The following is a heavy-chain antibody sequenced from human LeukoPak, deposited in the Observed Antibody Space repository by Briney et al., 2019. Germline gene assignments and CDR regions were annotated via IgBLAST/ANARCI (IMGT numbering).Heavy chain of an antibody. CDR2: ISSSSSSI. CDR1: GFTFSTYT. J-gene: IGHJ4*02. CDR3: ARATQSDY. V-gene: IGHV3-48*01. Sequence: GGSLRLSCAASGFTFSTYTMNWVRKAPGKGLEWVSYISSSSSSIYYADSVKGRFTFSRDNAKNSLYLQMNSLRADDSSVYYCARATQSDYWGQGTLVTVSS.